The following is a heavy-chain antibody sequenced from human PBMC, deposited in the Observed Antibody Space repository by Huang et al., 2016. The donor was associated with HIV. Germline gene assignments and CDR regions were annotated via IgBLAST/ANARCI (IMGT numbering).Heavy chain of an antibody. CDR1: GGSFTGNY. J-gene: IGHJ6*02. CDR2: VNDSGSP. V-gene: IGHV4-34*02. CDR3: ARQWTILEWLLGLDV. D-gene: IGHD3-3*01. Sequence: QMQLQQRGAGLFKPSETLSLTCGVSGGSFTGNYLTWIRQAPGKGLAWIGGVNDSGSPNCNPSLNGRVTISLDKSNRELALNLRSVTAADTAVYYCARQWTILEWLLGLDVWGQGTTVIVSS.